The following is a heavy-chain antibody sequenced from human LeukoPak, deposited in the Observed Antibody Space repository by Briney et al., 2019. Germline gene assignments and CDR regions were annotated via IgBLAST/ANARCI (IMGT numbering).Heavy chain of an antibody. Sequence: PSETLSLTCTVSGGPISSYYWSWIRQPPGKGLEWIGYIYYSGSTNYNPSLKSRVTISVDTSKNQFSLKLSSVTAADTAVYYCARASYDFWSGYYMGGYYFDYWGQGTLVTVSS. V-gene: IGHV4-59*01. CDR1: GGPISSYY. D-gene: IGHD3-3*01. CDR3: ARASYDFWSGYYMGGYYFDY. J-gene: IGHJ4*02. CDR2: IYYSGST.